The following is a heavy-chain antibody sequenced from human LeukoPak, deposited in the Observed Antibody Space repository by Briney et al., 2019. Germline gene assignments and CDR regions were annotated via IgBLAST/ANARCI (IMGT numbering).Heavy chain of an antibody. CDR2: INHSGST. Sequence: SETLSLTCAVYGGSFSGYYWSWIRQPPGQGLEWIGEINHSGSTNYNPSLKSRVTISVDTSKNQFSLKLSSVTAADTAVYYCARRDGYNYNYWGQGTLVTVSS. CDR3: ARRDGYNYNY. D-gene: IGHD5-24*01. V-gene: IGHV4-34*01. J-gene: IGHJ4*02. CDR1: GGSFSGYY.